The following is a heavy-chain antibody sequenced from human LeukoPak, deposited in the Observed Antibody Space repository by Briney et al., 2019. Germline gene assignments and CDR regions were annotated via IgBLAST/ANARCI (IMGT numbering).Heavy chain of an antibody. Sequence: SETLSLTCTVSGGSISSYYWSWIRQPAGKGLEWIGNMYYSGGTYYNPSLKSRVTISVDTSKNQFSLKLSSVTAADTAVYYCARGYYGSGGRWPDYWGQGTLVTVSS. CDR2: MYYSGGT. D-gene: IGHD3-10*01. CDR1: GGSISSYY. CDR3: ARGYYGSGGRWPDY. V-gene: IGHV4-59*06. J-gene: IGHJ4*02.